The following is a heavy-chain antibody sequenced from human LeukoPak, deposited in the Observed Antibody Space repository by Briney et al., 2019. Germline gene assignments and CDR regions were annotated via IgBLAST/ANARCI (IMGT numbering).Heavy chain of an antibody. CDR2: TSPDSNYI. J-gene: IGHJ4*02. CDR3: ARVLDDGY. Sequence: PGGSLRLSCVASGFTFRIYSFNWVRQAPGKGLEWVSYTSPDSNYIYYADSVKGRFTISRDNVKNSLYLQMNSLRAEDTAVYYCARVLDDGYWGQGTLVTVSS. D-gene: IGHD3-3*01. CDR1: GFTFRIYS. V-gene: IGHV3-21*05.